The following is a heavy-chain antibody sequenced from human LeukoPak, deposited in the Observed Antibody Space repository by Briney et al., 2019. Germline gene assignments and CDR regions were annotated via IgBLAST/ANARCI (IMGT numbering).Heavy chain of an antibody. J-gene: IGHJ4*02. CDR3: ARVPTRCGGDCYYFDY. CDR2: MYHTGTT. D-gene: IGHD2-21*02. CDR1: GGSISSGGYP. Sequence: SETLSLTCAVSGGSISSGGYPWSWIRQPPGKGLEWIGYMYHTGTTYYNPSLKSRVTISVDKSKNQFSLKLTSVTAADTAVYYCARVPTRCGGDCYYFDYWGQGTLVTVSS. V-gene: IGHV4-30-2*01.